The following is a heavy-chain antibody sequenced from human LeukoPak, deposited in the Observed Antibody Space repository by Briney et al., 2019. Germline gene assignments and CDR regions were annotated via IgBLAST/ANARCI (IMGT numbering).Heavy chain of an antibody. V-gene: IGHV3-48*03. CDR3: ARDQLRTGAFDI. CDR1: GFTFSSYE. D-gene: IGHD4-17*01. Sequence: PGGSLRLSCAASGFTFSSYEMNWVRKAPGKGLEWVSYISSSGTTIYFADSMKGRFTISRDNAKDSLYLQMNSLTAEDTAVYYCARDQLRTGAFDIWGQGTMVTVSS. CDR2: ISSSGTTI. J-gene: IGHJ3*02.